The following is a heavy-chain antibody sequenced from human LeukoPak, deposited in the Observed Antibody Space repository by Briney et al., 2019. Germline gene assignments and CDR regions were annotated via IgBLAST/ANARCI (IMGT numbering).Heavy chain of an antibody. CDR3: ARDKGDDFWSGLSYGMDV. CDR1: GYTFTSYG. V-gene: IGHV1-18*01. D-gene: IGHD3-3*01. Sequence: ASVTVSCKASGYTFTSYGISWVRQAPGQGLEWMGWISAYNGNTNYAQKLQGRVTMTTDTSTSTAYMELRSLRSDDTAVYYCARDKGDDFWSGLSYGMDVWGQGTTVTVSS. J-gene: IGHJ6*02. CDR2: ISAYNGNT.